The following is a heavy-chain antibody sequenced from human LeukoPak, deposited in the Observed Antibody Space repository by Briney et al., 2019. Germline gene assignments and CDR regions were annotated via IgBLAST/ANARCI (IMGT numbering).Heavy chain of an antibody. CDR2: INPNSGGT. CDR3: ARSHSRITMIVVDYFDI. D-gene: IGHD3-22*01. CDR1: GYTFTGYY. Sequence: GASVKVSCKASGYTFTGYYMHWVRQAPGQGLEWMGRINPNSGGTNYAQKFQGRVTMTRDTSISTAYMELSRLRSDDTAVYYCARSHSRITMIVVDYFDIWGQGTMVTVSP. J-gene: IGHJ3*02. V-gene: IGHV1-2*06.